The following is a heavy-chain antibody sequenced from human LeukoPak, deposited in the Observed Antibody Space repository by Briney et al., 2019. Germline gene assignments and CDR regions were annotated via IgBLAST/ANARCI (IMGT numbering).Heavy chain of an antibody. CDR3: ARRGSGWEFDY. D-gene: IGHD6-19*01. J-gene: IGHJ4*02. CDR2: IRSNGGST. Sequence: GGSLRLSCAASGFIFSSHSMHWVRQAPGKGLEYVSGIRSNGGSTYYAQSVKGRFTISRDNSKNTVELQMGSLRAEDMAVYYCARRGSGWEFDYWGQGTLVTVSS. V-gene: IGHV3-64*01. CDR1: GFIFSSHS.